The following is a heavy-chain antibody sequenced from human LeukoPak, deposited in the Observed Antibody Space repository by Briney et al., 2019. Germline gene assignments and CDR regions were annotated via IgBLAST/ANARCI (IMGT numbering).Heavy chain of an antibody. CDR1: GFTFSDYY. Sequence: GGSLRLSCAASGFTFSDYYMSWIRQAPGKGLEWVSYISSSGSTIYYADTVKGRFTISRDNAKNSLYLQMNSLRAEDTAVYYCARDLRYSSSGTPNYWGQGTLVTVSS. CDR3: ARDLRYSSSGTPNY. V-gene: IGHV3-11*04. CDR2: ISSSGSTI. D-gene: IGHD6-6*01. J-gene: IGHJ4*02.